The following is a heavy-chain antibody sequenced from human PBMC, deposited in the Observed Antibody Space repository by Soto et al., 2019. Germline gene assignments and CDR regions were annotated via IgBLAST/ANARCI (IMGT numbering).Heavy chain of an antibody. Sequence: EVQLVESGGGLVQPGRSLRLSCATSGFTFDEWAMNWVRQARGKGLEWVSGVSWNGGKAGYADSVQGRFTISRDNTKNSLYLQMNNLRPEDTAIYYCARDRGPNFGSASGWFDPWGQGTLVAVS. V-gene: IGHV3-9*01. CDR1: GFTFDEWA. CDR3: ARDRGPNFGSASGWFDP. J-gene: IGHJ5*02. CDR2: VSWNGGKA. D-gene: IGHD3-10*01.